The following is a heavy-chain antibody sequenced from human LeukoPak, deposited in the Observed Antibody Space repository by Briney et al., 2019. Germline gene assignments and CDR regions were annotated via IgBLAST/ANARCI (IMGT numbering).Heavy chain of an antibody. CDR1: GFTFSSHD. J-gene: IGHJ4*02. CDR2: IDTAGDT. V-gene: IGHV3-13*01. CDR3: ARRAGAYSHPYDY. Sequence: GGSLRLSCVASGFTFSSHDMHWVRQATGKGLEWVSAIDTAGDTYYPDSVKGRFTISRDNSKNTLYLQMNSLRAEDTAVYYCARRAGAYSHPYDYWGQGTLVTVSS. D-gene: IGHD4/OR15-4a*01.